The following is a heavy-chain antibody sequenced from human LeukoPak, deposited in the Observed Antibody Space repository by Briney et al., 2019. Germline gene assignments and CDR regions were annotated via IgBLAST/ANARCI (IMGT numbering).Heavy chain of an antibody. Sequence: GGSLRLSCAASGFTVRSNYMSWVRQAPGKGLEWVSVIYSGGSTYYADSVRGRFTISRDNSKNTLYLQMDSLRAEDTAVYYCASARLLNSYDYWGQGTLVTVSS. CDR3: ASARLLNSYDY. CDR1: GFTVRSNY. V-gene: IGHV3-66*01. J-gene: IGHJ4*02. D-gene: IGHD3-10*01. CDR2: IYSGGST.